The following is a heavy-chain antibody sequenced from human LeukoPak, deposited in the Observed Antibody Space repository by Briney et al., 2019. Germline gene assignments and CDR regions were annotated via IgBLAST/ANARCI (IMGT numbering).Heavy chain of an antibody. V-gene: IGHV4-39*07. CDR1: GGSIGSSSYY. CDR2: IYYSGST. J-gene: IGHJ3*02. D-gene: IGHD1-14*01. CDR3: ARVLYRVAFDI. Sequence: PSETLSLTCTVSGGSIGSSSYYWGWIRQPPGKGLEWIGSIYYSGSTYYNPSLKSRVTISVDTSKNQFSLKLSSVTAADTAVYYCARVLYRVAFDIWGQGTMVTVSS.